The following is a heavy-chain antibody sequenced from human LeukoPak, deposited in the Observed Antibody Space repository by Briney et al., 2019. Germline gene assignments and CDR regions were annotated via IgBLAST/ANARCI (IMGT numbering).Heavy chain of an antibody. J-gene: IGHJ5*02. V-gene: IGHV4-4*07. CDR2: IYTSGST. D-gene: IGHD2-2*01. CDR3: ARGLLVVPAAIFWFDP. CDR1: GGSISSYY. Sequence: SETLSLTCTVSGGSISSYYWSWIRQPAGKGLEWIGRIYTSGSTNYNPSLKSRVTMSVDTSKNQFSLKLSSVTAADTAVYYCARGLLVVPAAIFWFDPWGQGTLVTVSS.